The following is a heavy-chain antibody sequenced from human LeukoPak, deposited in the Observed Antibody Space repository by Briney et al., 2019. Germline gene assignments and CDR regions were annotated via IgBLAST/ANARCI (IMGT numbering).Heavy chain of an antibody. V-gene: IGHV5-51*01. CDR2: IYPGDSDT. Sequence: GGSLNISCQGSGYSFTSYRIGGAGQMPGKGLEWMGLIYPGDSDTRYSPSFQGQVTISADKSISTAYLQWSSLKASDTAMYYCARSCGGDCYLFDYWGQGTLVTVSS. CDR3: ARSCGGDCYLFDY. CDR1: GYSFTSYR. J-gene: IGHJ4*02. D-gene: IGHD2-21*02.